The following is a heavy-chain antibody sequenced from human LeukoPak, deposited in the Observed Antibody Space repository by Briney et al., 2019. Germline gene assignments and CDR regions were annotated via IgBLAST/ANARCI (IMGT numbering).Heavy chain of an antibody. J-gene: IGHJ4*02. CDR1: GGTFRNYP. D-gene: IGHD2-2*01. CDR3: AICSSTWSGDRPDS. Sequence: GASVKVSCKASGGTFRNYPISWVRQAPGQGLEWMGGILPIFRMTNYAEKFQGRVTITADESTTTAYLEPNSLRSEDTAVYYCAICSSTWSGDRPDSWGQGSLVTVSS. V-gene: IGHV1-69*01. CDR2: ILPIFRMT.